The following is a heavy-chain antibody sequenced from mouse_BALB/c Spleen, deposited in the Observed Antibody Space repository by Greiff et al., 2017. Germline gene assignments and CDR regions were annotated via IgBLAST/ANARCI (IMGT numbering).Heavy chain of an antibody. V-gene: IGHV5-6-4*01. D-gene: IGHD2-1*01. Sequence: EVQGVESGGGLVKPGGSLKLSCAASGFTFSSYTMSWVRQTPEKRLEWVATISSGGSYTYYPDSVKGRFTISRDNAKNTLYLQMSSLKSEDTAMYYCTRDDDGNHWYFDVWGAGTTVTVSS. CDR1: GFTFSSYT. J-gene: IGHJ1*01. CDR2: ISSGGSYT. CDR3: TRDDDGNHWYFDV.